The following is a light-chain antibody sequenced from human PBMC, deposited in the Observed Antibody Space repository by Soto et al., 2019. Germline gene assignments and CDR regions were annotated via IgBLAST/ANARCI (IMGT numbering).Light chain of an antibody. J-gene: IGKJ1*01. CDR1: QGISTF. Sequence: AIRLTQSPSSFSASPGDRVTVTCRASQGISTFVAWYQQKPGSAPKFLMHAASTLHSGVPSRFSGSGSGTNFTLTIIGLQSEDFATYYCQQYYSYPRTFGQGTKVEVK. CDR3: QQYYSYPRT. CDR2: AAS. V-gene: IGKV1-8*01.